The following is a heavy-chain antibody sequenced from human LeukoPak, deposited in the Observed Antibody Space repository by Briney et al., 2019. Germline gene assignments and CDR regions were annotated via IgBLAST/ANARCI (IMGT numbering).Heavy chain of an antibody. CDR1: GFTFSSYA. J-gene: IGHJ6*02. V-gene: IGHV3-23*01. D-gene: IGHD2-2*02. CDR3: AKDWYCSSTSCYRSDSYYYYGMDV. CDR2: ISGSGGST. Sequence: GASLRLSCAASGFTFSSYAMSWVRQAPGKGLEWVSAISGSGGSTYYADSVKGRFTISRDNSKNTLYLQMSSLRAEDTAVYYCAKDWYCSSTSCYRSDSYYYYGMDVWGQGTTVTVSS.